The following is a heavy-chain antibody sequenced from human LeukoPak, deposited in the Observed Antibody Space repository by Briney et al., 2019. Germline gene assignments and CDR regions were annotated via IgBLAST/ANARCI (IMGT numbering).Heavy chain of an antibody. CDR3: ASYYGDYYYFDY. V-gene: IGHV4-30-2*01. D-gene: IGHD4-17*01. J-gene: IGHJ4*02. CDR2: IYHSGST. CDR1: GGSISSGGYS. Sequence: SQTLSLTCAVSGGSISSGGYSWSWVRQPPGKGLEWIGYIYHSGSTYYNPSLKSRVTISVDRSKNQFSLKLSSVTAADTAVYYCASYYGDYYYFDYWGQGTLVTVSS.